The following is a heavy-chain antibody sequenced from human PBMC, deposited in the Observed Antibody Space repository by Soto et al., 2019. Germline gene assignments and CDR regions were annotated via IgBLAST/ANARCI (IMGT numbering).Heavy chain of an antibody. CDR2: ISAYNGNT. Sequence: GASVKVSCKASGYTFTSYGISWVRLAPGQGLEWMGWISAYNGNTNYAQKLQGRVTMTTDTSTSTAYMELRSLRSDDTAVYYCAGDRQLAPFDYWGQGTLVTVSS. D-gene: IGHD6-13*01. J-gene: IGHJ4*02. V-gene: IGHV1-18*01. CDR1: GYTFTSYG. CDR3: AGDRQLAPFDY.